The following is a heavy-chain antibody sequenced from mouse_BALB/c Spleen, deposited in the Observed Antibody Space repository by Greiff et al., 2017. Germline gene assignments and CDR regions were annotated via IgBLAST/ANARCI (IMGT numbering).Heavy chain of an antibody. Sequence: VQLQQSGPELVKPGASVRISCKASGYTFTSYYIHWVKQRPGQGLEWIGWIYPGNVNTKYNEKFKGKATLTADKSSSTAYMQLSSLTSEDYAVYFCARSIYYYGSSQKYYYAMDYWGQGTSVTVSS. V-gene: IGHV1S56*01. J-gene: IGHJ4*01. D-gene: IGHD1-1*01. CDR3: ARSIYYYGSSQKYYYAMDY. CDR2: IYPGNVNT. CDR1: GYTFTSYY.